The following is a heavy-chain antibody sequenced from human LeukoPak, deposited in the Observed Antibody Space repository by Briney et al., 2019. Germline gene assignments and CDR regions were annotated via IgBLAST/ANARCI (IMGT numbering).Heavy chain of an antibody. CDR2: IIPIFGTA. J-gene: IGHJ6*03. V-gene: IGHV1-69*05. D-gene: IGHD4-11*01. Sequence: ASVKVSCKASGGNFSGYAISWVRQAPGQGLEWMGRIIPIFGTANYAQQFQGRVTITTDASTSTAYMELSSLRSEDTAVYYCARDAPYSNYEVNYMDVWGKGTTVTVSS. CDR1: GGNFSGYA. CDR3: ARDAPYSNYEVNYMDV.